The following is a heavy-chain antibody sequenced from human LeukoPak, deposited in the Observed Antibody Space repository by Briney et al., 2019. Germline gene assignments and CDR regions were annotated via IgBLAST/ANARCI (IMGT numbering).Heavy chain of an antibody. J-gene: IGHJ4*02. V-gene: IGHV4-39*07. Sequence: SETLSLTCTVSGGSISSSSYYWGWIRQPPGKGLEWIGSIYYSGSTYYNPSLKSRVTISVDTSKNQFSLKLSSVTAADTAVYYCARGSDDSSGEDYWGQGTLVTVSS. CDR1: GGSISSSSYY. CDR3: ARGSDDSSGEDY. D-gene: IGHD3-22*01. CDR2: IYYSGST.